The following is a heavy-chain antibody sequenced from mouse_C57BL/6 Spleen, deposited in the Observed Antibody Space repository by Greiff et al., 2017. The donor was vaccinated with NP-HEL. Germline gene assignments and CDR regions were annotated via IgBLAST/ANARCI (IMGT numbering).Heavy chain of an antibody. J-gene: IGHJ4*01. CDR1: GFNIKNTY. CDR2: IDPANGNT. CDR3: AMGGDGNYYEMDD. Sequence: EVQLQQSVAELVRPGASVKLSCTASGFNIKNTYMHWVKQRPEQGLEWIGRIDPANGNTKYAPKFQGKATITADTSSNTAYLQLSSLTSEETAIYYGAMGGDGNYYEMDDWGQGTSVTVSS. D-gene: IGHD2-1*01. V-gene: IGHV14-3*01.